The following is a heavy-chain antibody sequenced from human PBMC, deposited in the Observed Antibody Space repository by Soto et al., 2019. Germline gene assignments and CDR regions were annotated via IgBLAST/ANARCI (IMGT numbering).Heavy chain of an antibody. CDR3: ARTVAGHYYYYYMDV. J-gene: IGHJ6*03. D-gene: IGHD6-19*01. Sequence: SETLSLTCTVSGGSISSYYWSWIRQPPGKGLEWIGYIYYSGSTNYNPSLKSRVTISVDTSKNQFSLKLSSVTAADTAVYYCARTVAGHYYYYYMDVWGKGTTVTVSS. CDR2: IYYSGST. CDR1: GGSISSYY. V-gene: IGHV4-59*01.